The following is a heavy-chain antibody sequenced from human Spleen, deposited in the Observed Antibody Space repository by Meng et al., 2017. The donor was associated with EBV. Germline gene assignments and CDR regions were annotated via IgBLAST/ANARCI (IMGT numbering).Heavy chain of an antibody. V-gene: IGHV1-3*04. D-gene: IGHD1-26*01. CDR3: ARDGTDTWLLNWFDP. J-gene: IGHJ5*02. CDR1: GYSFTSYA. Sequence: QVHLVQSGAEVKKPXASVKISXXASGYSFTSYALHWVRLAPGQGLEWMGWINTDNGNTKYSQKFQDRVTLTRDTSATTVYMELSSLRSDDTAVYYCARDGTDTWLLNWFDPRAQGTMVTVSS. CDR2: INTDNGNT.